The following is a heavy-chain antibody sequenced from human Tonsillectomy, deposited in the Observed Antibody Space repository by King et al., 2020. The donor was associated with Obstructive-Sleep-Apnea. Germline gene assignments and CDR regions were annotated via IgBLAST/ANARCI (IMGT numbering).Heavy chain of an antibody. J-gene: IGHJ4*02. Sequence: VQLVESGGGVVQPGRSLRLSCAAFGFTFSSYGMNWVRQAPGKGLEWVAFIRYDGSNKYYADSVKGRFTISRDNSKNTLYLQMNSLGAEDAAVYYCAKRTGTTDYFDYWGQGTLVTVSS. V-gene: IGHV3-30*02. CDR2: IRYDGSNK. CDR3: AKRTGTTDYFDY. CDR1: GFTFSSYG. D-gene: IGHD1-1*01.